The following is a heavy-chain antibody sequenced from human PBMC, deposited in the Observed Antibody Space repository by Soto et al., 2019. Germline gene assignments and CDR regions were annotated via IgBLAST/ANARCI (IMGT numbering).Heavy chain of an antibody. CDR2: IYSDGTT. CDR3: AILSN. V-gene: IGHV3-53*01. CDR1: GFTVSSSY. D-gene: IGHD6-6*01. J-gene: IGHJ4*02. Sequence: PGGSLRLSCAASGFTVSSSYMNWVRQAPGKGLEWLSIIYSDGTTYYADSVKGRFTISRDNFKNTLYLQMNNLRVEDTAVYYCAILSNWGQGTLVTVSS.